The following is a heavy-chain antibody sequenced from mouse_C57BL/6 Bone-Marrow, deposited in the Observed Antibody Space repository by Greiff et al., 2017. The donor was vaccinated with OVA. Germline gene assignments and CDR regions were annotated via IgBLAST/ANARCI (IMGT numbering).Heavy chain of an antibody. CDR3: ARYLITTGGYFDV. CDR1: GFTFTDYY. Sequence: EVKLVESGGGLVQPGGSLSLSCAASGFTFTDYYMSWVRQPPGKALEWLGFIRNKANGYTTEYSASVKGRFTISRDNSQSILYLQMNALRAEDSATYYCARYLITTGGYFDVWGTGTTVTVSS. CDR2: IRNKANGYTT. J-gene: IGHJ1*03. D-gene: IGHD1-1*01. V-gene: IGHV7-3*01.